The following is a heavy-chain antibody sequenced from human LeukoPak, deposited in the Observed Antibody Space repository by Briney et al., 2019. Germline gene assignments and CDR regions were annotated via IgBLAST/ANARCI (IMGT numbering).Heavy chain of an antibody. CDR3: ARHEEEDGYNAKTFDY. J-gene: IGHJ4*02. CDR1: GGSIGSSNYF. Sequence: SETLSLTCTVSGGSIGSSNYFWGWIRRTPGMGLEWIGSIYYSGTIYYNPSLKSRVTISVDTSKNQFSLRLRSVTAADTAVYYCARHEEEDGYNAKTFDYWGQGTLVTVSS. CDR2: IYYSGTI. D-gene: IGHD5-24*01. V-gene: IGHV4-39*01.